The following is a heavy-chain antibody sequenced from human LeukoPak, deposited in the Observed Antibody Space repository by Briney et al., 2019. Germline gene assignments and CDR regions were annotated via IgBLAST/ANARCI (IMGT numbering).Heavy chain of an antibody. CDR3: ARGGGYCSGGSCTGNAFDI. J-gene: IGHJ3*02. Sequence: KAGGSLRLSCAASGFTFSSYSMNWVRQAPGKGLEWVSSISSSSSYIYYADSVKGRFTISRDNAKNSLYLQMSSLRAEDTAVYYCARGGGYCSGGSCTGNAFDIWGQGTMVTVSS. D-gene: IGHD2-15*01. V-gene: IGHV3-21*01. CDR2: ISSSSSYI. CDR1: GFTFSSYS.